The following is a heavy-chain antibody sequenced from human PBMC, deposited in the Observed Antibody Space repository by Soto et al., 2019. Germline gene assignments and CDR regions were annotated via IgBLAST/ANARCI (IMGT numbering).Heavy chain of an antibody. J-gene: IGHJ3*02. V-gene: IGHV3-23*01. D-gene: IGHD3-9*01. CDR1: GFTFSSYA. Sequence: EVQLLESGGGLVQPGGSLRLSCAASGFTFSSYAMSWVRQAPGKGLEWVSGISSSGGSTYYADSVKGRFTISRDNSKNTLYVQMKSLRAEDTTVCYCANGGYFDWFGRYDIWGQGTRVTVSS. CDR2: ISSSGGST. CDR3: ANGGYFDWFGRYDI.